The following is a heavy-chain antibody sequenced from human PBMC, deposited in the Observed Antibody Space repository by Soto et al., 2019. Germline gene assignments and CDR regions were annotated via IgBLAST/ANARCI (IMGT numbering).Heavy chain of an antibody. CDR1: GGTFSSYA. Sequence: SVKASCKASGGTFSSYAISWVRQAPGQGLEWMGGIIPIFGTANYAQKFQGRVTITADESTSTAYMELSSLRSEDTAVYYCARGPVSSWYLDYWGRGTLVTVSS. V-gene: IGHV1-69*13. CDR3: ARGPVSSWYLDY. D-gene: IGHD6-13*01. J-gene: IGHJ4*02. CDR2: IIPIFGTA.